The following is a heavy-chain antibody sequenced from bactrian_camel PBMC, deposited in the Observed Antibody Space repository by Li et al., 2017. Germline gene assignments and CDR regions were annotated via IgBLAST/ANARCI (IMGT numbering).Heavy chain of an antibody. CDR2: IYTGART. Sequence: HVQLVESGGGSVQAGGSLRLSCKASGNTYSTNCLGWFRQVPGKEREGVATVHYDIYTGARTNIAGSVKGRFTISQDNAKNTLYLHMNSLKPEDTAKYYCTTGLVSVPPADTLKDRGTQVTVS. D-gene: IGHD1*01. CDR1: GNTYSTNC. J-gene: IGHJ4*01. V-gene: IGHV3S53*01.